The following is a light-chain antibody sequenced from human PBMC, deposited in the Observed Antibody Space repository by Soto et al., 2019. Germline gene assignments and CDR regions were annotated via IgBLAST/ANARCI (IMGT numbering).Light chain of an antibody. CDR2: GAS. CDR1: QSVSSN. CDR3: QEYNTWRWT. Sequence: EIVMTESQSTLSVSAGGVDPGSCRASQSVSSNLAWYQQKPGQAPRLLIYGASTRATGIPARFSCSRSGTEFILTSGILQSQVIAFYDFQEYNTWRWTFDQGTKVDIK. J-gene: IGKJ1*01. V-gene: IGKV3-15*01.